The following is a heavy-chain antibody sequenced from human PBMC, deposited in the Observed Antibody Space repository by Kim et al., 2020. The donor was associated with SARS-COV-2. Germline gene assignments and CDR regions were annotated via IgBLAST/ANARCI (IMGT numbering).Heavy chain of an antibody. J-gene: IGHJ4*02. CDR2: IYYSGST. CDR1: GGSISSYY. V-gene: IGHV4-59*01. CDR3: ARGTIRGGDCLDY. D-gene: IGHD2-21*01. Sequence: SETLSLTCTVSGGSISSYYWSWIRQPPGKGLEWIGYIYYSGSTNYNPSLKSRVTISVDTSKNQFSLKLSSVTAADTAVYYCARGTIRGGDCLDYWGQGTLVTVSS.